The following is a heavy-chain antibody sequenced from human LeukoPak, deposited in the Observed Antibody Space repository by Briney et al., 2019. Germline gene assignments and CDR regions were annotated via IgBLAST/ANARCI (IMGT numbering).Heavy chain of an antibody. CDR2: ISGSGGST. CDR3: AKVGACSSTSCYPSYYYGMDV. J-gene: IGHJ6*02. D-gene: IGHD2-2*01. Sequence: GGSLRLSCAASGFTFSSYAMSWVRQAPGKGLEWVSAISGSGGSTYYADSVKGRFTISRDNSKNTLYQQMNSLRAEDTAVYYCAKVGACSSTSCYPSYYYGMDVWGQGTTVTVSS. CDR1: GFTFSSYA. V-gene: IGHV3-23*01.